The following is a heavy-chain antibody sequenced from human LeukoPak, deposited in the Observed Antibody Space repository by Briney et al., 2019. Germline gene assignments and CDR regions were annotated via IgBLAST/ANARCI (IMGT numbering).Heavy chain of an antibody. D-gene: IGHD3-22*01. Sequence: GGSLRLSCAASGFTFSSYSMNWVRQAPGKGLEWVSSISSSSSYIYYADSVKGRFTISRDNAKNSLYLQMNSLRAEDTAVYYCARGPNSDYYYDSSGYDYWGQGTLVTVSS. CDR1: GFTFSSYS. J-gene: IGHJ4*02. CDR2: ISSSSSYI. V-gene: IGHV3-21*01. CDR3: ARGPNSDYYYDSSGYDY.